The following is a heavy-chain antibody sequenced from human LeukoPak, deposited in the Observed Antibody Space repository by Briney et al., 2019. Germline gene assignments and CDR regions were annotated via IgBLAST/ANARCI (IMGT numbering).Heavy chain of an antibody. J-gene: IGHJ4*02. CDR1: GFTFNNYA. D-gene: IGHD1-1*01. CDR3: ARDYPTSGIVTIFDY. CDR2: ITASGGST. V-gene: IGHV3-23*01. Sequence: GGSLRLSCASSGFTFNNYAMTWVRQAPGKGLEWVSSITASGGSTYCADSVRGRFTISRDNSKNTLYLQMSSLRAEDTAVYYCARDYPTSGIVTIFDYWGQGTLVAVSS.